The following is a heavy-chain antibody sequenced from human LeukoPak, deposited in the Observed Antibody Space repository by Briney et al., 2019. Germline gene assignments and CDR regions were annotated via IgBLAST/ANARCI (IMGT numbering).Heavy chain of an antibody. D-gene: IGHD5-12*01. J-gene: IGHJ4*02. CDR1: GGSFSGYY. CDR2: INHSGST. Sequence: SETLSLTCAVYGGSFSGYYWSWIRQSPGKGLEWIGEINHSGSTNYNPSLKSRVTISVDTSKNQFSLKLSSVTAADTAVYYCARGGAWWLRRPVDYWGQGTLVTVSS. CDR3: ARGGAWWLRRPVDY. V-gene: IGHV4-34*01.